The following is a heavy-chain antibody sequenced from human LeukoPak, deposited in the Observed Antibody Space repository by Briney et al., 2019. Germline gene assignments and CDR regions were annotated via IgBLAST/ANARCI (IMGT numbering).Heavy chain of an antibody. CDR3: VREGNWAY. CDR2: LYSGGGS. D-gene: IGHD1-1*01. V-gene: IGHV3-53*01. Sequence: GGSLRLSCAVSGLAVSGNYMSWVRQAPGRGLEWISVLYSGGGSFYADSVKGRFIIFRDNSKDMLHLQMDNLRPEDTAVYYCVREGNWAYWGQGTLVTVSS. J-gene: IGHJ4*02. CDR1: GLAVSGNY.